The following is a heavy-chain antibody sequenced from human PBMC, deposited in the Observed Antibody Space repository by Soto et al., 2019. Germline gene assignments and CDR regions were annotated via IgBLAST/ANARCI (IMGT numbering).Heavy chain of an antibody. CDR2: VSFDGSNK. CDR1: GFTFSTHA. Sequence: QVQLVESGGGVVQPGRSLRLSCAASGFTFSTHAMHWVRQAPGKGLECVEIVSFDGSNKYYADSVKGRFTISRDNSKNTLYLQMSGLTPADTAFYYCARDQTGITTAGGGRIDRWGQGTLVTVSS. CDR3: ARDQTGITTAGGGRIDR. J-gene: IGHJ5*02. V-gene: IGHV3-30-3*01. D-gene: IGHD6-13*01.